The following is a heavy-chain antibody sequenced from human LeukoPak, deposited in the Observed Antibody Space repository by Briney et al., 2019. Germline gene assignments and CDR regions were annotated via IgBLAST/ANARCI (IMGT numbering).Heavy chain of an antibody. CDR3: AGGGRITIFGVVILDY. CDR1: GGTFSSYA. D-gene: IGHD3-3*01. CDR2: IIPIFGTA. V-gene: IGHV1-69*13. Sequence: SVKVSCKASGGTFSSYAISWVRQAPGQGLEWMGGIIPIFGTANYAQKFQGRVTITADESTSTAYMELSSLRSEDTAVYYCAGGGRITIFGVVILDYWGQGTLVTVSS. J-gene: IGHJ4*02.